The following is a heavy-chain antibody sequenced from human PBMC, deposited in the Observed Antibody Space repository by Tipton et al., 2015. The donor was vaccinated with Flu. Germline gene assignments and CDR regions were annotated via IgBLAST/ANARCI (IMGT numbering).Heavy chain of an antibody. CDR1: GGSISSGSYY. CDR3: AREGGSYWYFDL. V-gene: IGHV4-61*02. Sequence: TLSLTCTVSGGSISSGSYYWSWIRQPAGKGLEWIGRIYTSGSTNYNPSLKSRVTISVDTSKNQFSLKLSSVTAADTAVYYCAREGGSYWYFDLWGRGTLVTVS. CDR2: IYTSGST. J-gene: IGHJ2*01. D-gene: IGHD1-26*01.